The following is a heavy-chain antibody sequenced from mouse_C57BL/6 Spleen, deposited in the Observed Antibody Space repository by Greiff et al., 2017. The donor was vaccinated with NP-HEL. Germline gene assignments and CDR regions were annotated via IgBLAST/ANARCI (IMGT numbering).Heavy chain of an antibody. V-gene: IGHV1-61*01. D-gene: IGHD4-1*01. Sequence: QVQLQQPGAELVRPGSSVKLSCKASGYTFTSYWMDWVKQRPGQGLEWIGNIYPSDSETHYNQKFKDKATLTVDKSSSTAYMQLSSLTSEDSAVYYCARYTGGGIMDYWGQGTSVTVSS. CDR2: IYPSDSET. J-gene: IGHJ4*01. CDR1: GYTFTSYW. CDR3: ARYTGGGIMDY.